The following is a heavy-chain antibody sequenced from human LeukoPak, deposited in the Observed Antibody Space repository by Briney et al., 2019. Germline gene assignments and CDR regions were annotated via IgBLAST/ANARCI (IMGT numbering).Heavy chain of an antibody. CDR1: GYSFASSW. CDR2: IYPDDSDT. CDR3: ARHGHCTNGVCYSNYYYHMDV. Sequence: GESLKISCKGSGYSFASSWIGWVRQMPGKGLEWMGIIYPDDSDTRYSPSFEGLITISVDKSISTAYLQWSSLKASDTAVYYCARHGHCTNGVCYSNYYYHMDVWGKGTTVIVSS. J-gene: IGHJ6*03. D-gene: IGHD2-8*01. V-gene: IGHV5-51*01.